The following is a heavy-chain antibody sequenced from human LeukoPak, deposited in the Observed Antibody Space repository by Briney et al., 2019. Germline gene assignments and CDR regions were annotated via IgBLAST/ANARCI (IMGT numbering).Heavy chain of an antibody. Sequence: GGSLRFSCAASGFTFSSYAMHWVRQAPGKGLEWVAVISYDGSNKYYADSVKGRFTISRDNSKNTLYLQMNSLRAEDTAVYYCARVSYSSSGYWGQGTLVTVSS. CDR3: ARVSYSSSGY. V-gene: IGHV3-30-3*01. D-gene: IGHD6-6*01. CDR1: GFTFSSYA. J-gene: IGHJ4*02. CDR2: ISYDGSNK.